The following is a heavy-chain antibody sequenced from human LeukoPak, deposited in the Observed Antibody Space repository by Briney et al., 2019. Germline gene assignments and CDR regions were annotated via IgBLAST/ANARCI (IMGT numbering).Heavy chain of an antibody. D-gene: IGHD2-2*01. CDR1: GFTFNSYT. V-gene: IGHV3-23*01. CDR3: AKVVVVPAATTKTYYFDN. Sequence: GGSLRLSCVASGFTFNSYTMNWVRQAPGKGLEWVSSISVGPFSTYYAESLKGRFTISRDNSRNTMYLQLNGLRAEDTAVYYCAKVVVVPAATTKTYYFDNWGQGTLVTVSS. J-gene: IGHJ4*02. CDR2: ISVGPFST.